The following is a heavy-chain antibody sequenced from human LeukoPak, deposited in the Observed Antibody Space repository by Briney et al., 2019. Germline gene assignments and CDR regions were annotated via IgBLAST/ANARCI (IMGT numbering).Heavy chain of an antibody. CDR3: ASYSSDYVFSP. V-gene: IGHV4-39*07. CDR1: GVSISSSNSY. Sequence: SETLSLTCTVSGVSISSSNSYWGWIRQPPGKGLEWIGSIYHSGITYYNPSLKSRVTMSVDTSKNQFSLRLSSVTAADTAVYYCASYSSDYVFSPWGQGTLVIVSS. J-gene: IGHJ4*02. D-gene: IGHD4-17*01. CDR2: IYHSGIT.